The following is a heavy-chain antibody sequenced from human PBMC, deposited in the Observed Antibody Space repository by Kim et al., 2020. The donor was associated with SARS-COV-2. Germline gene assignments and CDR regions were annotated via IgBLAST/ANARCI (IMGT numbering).Heavy chain of an antibody. V-gene: IGHV3-21*01. CDR3: ARDLDYGGNYEYFQH. J-gene: IGHJ1*01. CDR1: GFTFSSYS. CDR2: ISSSSSYI. D-gene: IGHD4-17*01. Sequence: GGSLRLSCAASGFTFSSYSMNWVRQAPGKGLEWVSSISSSSSYIYYADSVKGRFTISRDNAKNSLYLQMNSLRAEDTAVYYCARDLDYGGNYEYFQHWGQGTLVTVSS.